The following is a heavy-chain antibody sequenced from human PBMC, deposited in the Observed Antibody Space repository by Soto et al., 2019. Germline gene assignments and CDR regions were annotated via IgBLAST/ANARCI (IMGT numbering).Heavy chain of an antibody. Sequence: ASVKVSCQASGYTFTSHYIHWVRQAPGQGLEWTGIINPLDGSTNYAQKVQGRVTVTRDTSTSTVYLELTSLRSENTAVYYCAIDIRYCSSTGCSNNYGMNVWGQGTTFTVS. J-gene: IGHJ6*02. CDR1: GYTFTSHY. CDR3: AIDIRYCSSTGCSNNYGMNV. CDR2: INPLDGST. V-gene: IGHV1-46*01. D-gene: IGHD2-2*01.